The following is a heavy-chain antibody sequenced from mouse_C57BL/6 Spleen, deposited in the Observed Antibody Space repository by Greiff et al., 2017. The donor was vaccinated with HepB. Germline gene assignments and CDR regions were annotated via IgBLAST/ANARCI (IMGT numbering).Heavy chain of an antibody. Sequence: VQLQQSGAELARPGASVKLSCKASGYTFTSYGISWVKQRTGQGLEWIGEIYPRSGNTYYNEKFKGKATLTADKSSSTAYMELRSLTSEDSAVYFCARLAVYDYDDGDWYFDVWGTGTTVTVSS. D-gene: IGHD2-4*01. CDR3: ARLAVYDYDDGDWYFDV. V-gene: IGHV1-81*01. CDR1: GYTFTSYG. CDR2: IYPRSGNT. J-gene: IGHJ1*03.